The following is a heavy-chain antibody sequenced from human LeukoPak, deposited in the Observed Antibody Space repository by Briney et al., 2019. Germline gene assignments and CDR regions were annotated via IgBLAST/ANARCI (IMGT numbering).Heavy chain of an antibody. CDR2: FDPEDGET. D-gene: IGHD3-10*01. V-gene: IGHV1-24*01. CDR3: ATALYGSGSYDY. Sequence: AASVTVSCTVSGYTLTELSMYWVRQAPGKGLEWMGGFDPEDGETIYAQKFQGRVTMTEDTSTDTAYMELSSLRSEDTAVYYCATALYGSGSYDYWGQGTLVTVSS. CDR1: GYTLTELS. J-gene: IGHJ4*02.